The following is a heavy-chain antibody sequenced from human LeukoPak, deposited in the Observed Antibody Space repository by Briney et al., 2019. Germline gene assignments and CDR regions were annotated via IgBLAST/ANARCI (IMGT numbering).Heavy chain of an antibody. Sequence: SVKVSCKASGYTFTGYDMHWVRQAPGQGLEWMGGIVPIFGTANYAQKFQGRVTITADESTSTAYMELSSLRSEDTAVYYCAGTSSVIYFDYWGQGTLVTVSS. V-gene: IGHV1-69*13. CDR2: IVPIFGTA. D-gene: IGHD2-2*01. J-gene: IGHJ4*02. CDR1: GYTFTGYD. CDR3: AGTSSVIYFDY.